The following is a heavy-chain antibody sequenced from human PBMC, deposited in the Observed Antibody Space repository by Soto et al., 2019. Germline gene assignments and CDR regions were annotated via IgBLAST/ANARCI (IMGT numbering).Heavy chain of an antibody. CDR3: AKDCEWYPTEYFDY. CDR2: ISGSGGST. J-gene: IGHJ4*02. D-gene: IGHD3-3*01. V-gene: IGHV3-23*01. CDR1: GFTFSSYA. Sequence: GGSLRLSCAASGFTFSSYAMSWVRQAPGKGLEWVSAISGSGGSTCYADSVKGRFTISRDNSKNTLYLQMNSLRAEDTAVYYCAKDCEWYPTEYFDYWGQGTLVTVSS.